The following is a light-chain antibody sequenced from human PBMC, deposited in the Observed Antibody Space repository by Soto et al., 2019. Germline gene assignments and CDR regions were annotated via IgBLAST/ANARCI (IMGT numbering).Light chain of an antibody. J-gene: IGKJ5*01. CDR2: GAS. Sequence: DIQLTQSPSFLSASVGDRVTITCRASQGISNSVAWYQQKPGKAPKLLIYGASTLQSGVPSRFSGRGSGTEFTLTISSLQPEDYATFYCRQFYSNPITFGQGTRLDIK. CDR1: QGISNS. V-gene: IGKV1-9*01. CDR3: RQFYSNPIT.